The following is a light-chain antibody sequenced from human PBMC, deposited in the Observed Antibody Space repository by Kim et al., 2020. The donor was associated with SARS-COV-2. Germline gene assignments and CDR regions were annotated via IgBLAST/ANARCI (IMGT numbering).Light chain of an antibody. Sequence: RATINCKSSQNILYRSNHKNFLAWYQHKPGQPPKLLIYWASTREAGVPDRFSGSGSGTDFTLTISSLQAEDVALYYCHQFYSGPYTFGQGTKLEI. CDR3: HQFYSGPYT. V-gene: IGKV4-1*01. J-gene: IGKJ2*01. CDR1: QNILYRSNHKNF. CDR2: WAS.